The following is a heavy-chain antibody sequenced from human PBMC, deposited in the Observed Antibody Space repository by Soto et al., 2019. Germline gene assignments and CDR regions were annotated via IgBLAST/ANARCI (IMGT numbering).Heavy chain of an antibody. CDR3: ARVYFKYDY. CDR2: IKEDGSEK. Sequence: EVQLVESGGGLVQPGGSLRLSCVASKFTFSNYWMTWVRQAPGKGLEWVANIKEDGSEKYYVDSVKGRFTISRDNAKNSLYLQMNSLRAEDTAVYYCARVYFKYDYWGQVTLVTVSS. J-gene: IGHJ4*02. V-gene: IGHV3-7*01. CDR1: KFTFSNYW. D-gene: IGHD3-10*01.